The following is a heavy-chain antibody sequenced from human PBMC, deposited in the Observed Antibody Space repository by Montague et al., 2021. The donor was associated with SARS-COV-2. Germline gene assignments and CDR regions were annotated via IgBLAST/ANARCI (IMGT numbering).Heavy chain of an antibody. D-gene: IGHD3-22*01. CDR2: VYYSGSI. J-gene: IGHJ2*01. CDR3: ARGTRYYCASTYYFDL. V-gene: IGHV4-59*13. CDR1: GGSISAYS. Sequence: SETLSLTCTVSGGSISAYSWSWIRQPPGKGLEWIGYVYYSGSINXNPSLKSRVTLSVDTSKNQFSLKLSSVTAADTAVYFCARGTRYYCASTYYFDLWGRGTLVTVSS.